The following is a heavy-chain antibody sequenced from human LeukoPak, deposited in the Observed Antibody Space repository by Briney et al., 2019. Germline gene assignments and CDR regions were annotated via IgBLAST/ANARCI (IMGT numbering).Heavy chain of an antibody. V-gene: IGHV3-30*04. Sequence: SGFSXXXYAMXWVRQAPGKGLEWVAVISYDGRNEYYADSVKGRLTISRDISKNTVYLQMNSLRPEDTAVYYCARGGDSWSGYSYGMDVWGQGTTVTVSS. CDR2: ISYDGRNE. CDR1: GFSXXXYA. D-gene: IGHD3-3*01. J-gene: IGHJ6*02. CDR3: ARGGDSWSGYSYGMDV.